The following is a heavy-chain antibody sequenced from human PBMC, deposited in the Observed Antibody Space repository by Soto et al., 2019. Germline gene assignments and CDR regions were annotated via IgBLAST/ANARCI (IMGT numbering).Heavy chain of an antibody. CDR2: IDGSGGTT. V-gene: IGHV3-23*01. CDR3: AKNSGWFNT. D-gene: IGHD3-10*01. CDR1: GFPFITTA. J-gene: IGHJ5*02. Sequence: EFQVLQSGGGLVQPGGSLPLSCAAPGFPFITTALPWFRQAPGKGLEWVSTIDGSGGTTYYADSVKGRFTISRDNSINTVFLQMNSLRADDTALYFCAKNSGWFNTWGQGALVTVSS.